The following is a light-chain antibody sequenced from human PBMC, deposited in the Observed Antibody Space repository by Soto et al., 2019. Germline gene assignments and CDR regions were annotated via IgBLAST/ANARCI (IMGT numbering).Light chain of an antibody. J-gene: IGKJ5*01. V-gene: IGKV3-11*01. CDR1: QSVSSY. Sequence: EILLTQSPATLSLSPGERATLSWGASQSVSSYLAWYQQKPGQAPRLLIYDASNRATGIPARFSGSGSRTDFNLTISSLEPEDFALYYSQQRSNWTPITFGQGTDWRL. CDR2: DAS. CDR3: QQRSNWTPIT.